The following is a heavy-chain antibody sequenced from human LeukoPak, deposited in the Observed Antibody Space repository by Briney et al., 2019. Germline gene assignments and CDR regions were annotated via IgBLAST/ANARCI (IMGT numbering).Heavy chain of an antibody. CDR3: ARVLGGVSGYFFDY. J-gene: IGHJ4*02. V-gene: IGHV3-7*01. CDR2: IMQDGSDK. D-gene: IGHD3-10*01. CDR1: GFTFSTYW. Sequence: GGSLRLSCVASGFTFSTYWMSWVRQAPGKGLEWVANIMQDGSDKSYVDSVKGRFTISRDNAKNSLYLQMNSLRAEDMAVYYCARVLGGVSGYFFDYWGQGALVTVSS.